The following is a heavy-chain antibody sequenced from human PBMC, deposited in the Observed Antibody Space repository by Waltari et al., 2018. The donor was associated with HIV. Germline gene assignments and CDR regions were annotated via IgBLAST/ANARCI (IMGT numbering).Heavy chain of an antibody. CDR3: TKDFDSSGFHGYYFDY. CDR2: INWNSGSI. CDR1: GFTFECYA. V-gene: IGHV3-9*01. J-gene: IGHJ4*02. D-gene: IGHD3-22*01. Sequence: EVQLVESGGGLVQPGRSLCLSCAASGFTFECYAMPWVRQPPGKGLEWVSSINWNSGSIGYADSVKGRFTISRDNAKNSLYLQMNSLRAEDTAFYYCTKDFDSSGFHGYYFDYWGQGTLVTVSS.